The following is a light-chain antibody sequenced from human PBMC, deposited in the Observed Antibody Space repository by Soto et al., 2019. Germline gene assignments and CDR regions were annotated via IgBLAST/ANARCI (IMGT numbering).Light chain of an antibody. J-gene: IGLJ1*01. CDR3: CSYAGSSTYA. CDR2: EGG. Sequence: QSVLTQPASVSGSPGQSITISCTGTSSDVGSYNLVSWYQQHPGKAPKLMIYEGGKRPSGVSNRFSGSKSGNTASLTISGLQAEDEADYYCCSYAGSSTYAFGTGTKVTVL. CDR1: SSDVGSYNL. V-gene: IGLV2-23*01.